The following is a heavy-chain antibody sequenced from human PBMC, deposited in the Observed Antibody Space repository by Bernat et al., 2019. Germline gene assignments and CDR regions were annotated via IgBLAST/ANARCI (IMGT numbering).Heavy chain of an antibody. CDR3: ARAPYYYDSSGYYYFDY. CDR1: GGTFSSYA. CDR2: IIPIFGTA. V-gene: IGHV1-69*06. Sequence: QVQLVQSGAEVKKPGSSVKVSCKASGGTFSSYAISWVRQAPGQGLEWMGGIIPIFGTANYAQKFQGRVTITADKSTSTAYMELSSLRSEDTAVYYCARAPYYYDSSGYYYFDYWGQGTLVTVSS. J-gene: IGHJ4*02. D-gene: IGHD3-22*01.